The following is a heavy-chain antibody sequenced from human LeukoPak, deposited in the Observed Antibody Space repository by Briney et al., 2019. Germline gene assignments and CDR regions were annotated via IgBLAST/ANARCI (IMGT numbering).Heavy chain of an antibody. J-gene: IGHJ5*02. CDR1: GYTFTGYY. D-gene: IGHD6-13*01. CDR3: ASAPRYSSSWPNNWFDP. Sequence: ASVKVSCKASGYTFTGYYMHWVRQAPGQGLEWMGWINPNSGGTNYAQKFQGRVTMTRDTSISTAYMELSSLRSEDTAVYFCASAPRYSSSWPNNWFDPWGQGTLVTVSS. CDR2: INPNSGGT. V-gene: IGHV1-2*02.